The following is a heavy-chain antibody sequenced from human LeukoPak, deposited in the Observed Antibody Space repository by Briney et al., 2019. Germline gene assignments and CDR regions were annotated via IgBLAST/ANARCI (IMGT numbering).Heavy chain of an antibody. D-gene: IGHD3-16*01. J-gene: IGHJ4*02. Sequence: GGSLRLSCAASGFTFSSYAMSWVRQVPGEGLVWVSRINEDGSVTNYADSVKGRFTISRDNAQSTLYLQMHSLSAEDTAIYYCGRDLGGRSSYWGQGALVTVSS. CDR2: INEDGSVT. CDR3: GRDLGGRSSY. V-gene: IGHV3-74*01. CDR1: GFTFSSYA.